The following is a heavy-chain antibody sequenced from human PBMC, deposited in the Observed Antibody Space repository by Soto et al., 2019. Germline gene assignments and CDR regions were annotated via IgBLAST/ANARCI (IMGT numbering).Heavy chain of an antibody. CDR3: ARARAWDYNYYYYYLDV. V-gene: IGHV3-21*01. J-gene: IGHJ6*03. Sequence: EMQLVESGGGLVKPGGSLRLSCAASGFTLGGSTMHWVRQAPGKGLEWVSSISISSTDIYYADSVKGRFTISRDNANHSLFLQLNSLRAEDTAVYYCARARAWDYNYYYYYLDVWGKGTTVTVSS. CDR2: ISISSTDI. CDR1: GFTLGGST. D-gene: IGHD1-7*01.